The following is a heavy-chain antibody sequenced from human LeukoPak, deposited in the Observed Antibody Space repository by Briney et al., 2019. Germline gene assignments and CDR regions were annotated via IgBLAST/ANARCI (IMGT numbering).Heavy chain of an antibody. CDR2: ISYDGSNK. D-gene: IGHD4-17*01. Sequence: PGRSLRLSCAASGFSFSRYGMHWFRQAPGKGLVWVAVISYDGSNKHYADSVKGRFTISRDNSKNTLYLQMNSLRAEDTAVYYCSKEADYGDYGDWYFDLWGRGTLVTVSS. J-gene: IGHJ2*01. CDR3: SKEADYGDYGDWYFDL. V-gene: IGHV3-30*18. CDR1: GFSFSRYG.